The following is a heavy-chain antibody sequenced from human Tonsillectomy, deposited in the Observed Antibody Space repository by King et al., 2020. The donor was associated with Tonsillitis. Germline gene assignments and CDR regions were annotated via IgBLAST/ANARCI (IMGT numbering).Heavy chain of an antibody. CDR2: IGPADSYT. CDR1: GYTFSNFW. CDR3: AYYCDSDAFDF. Sequence: VQLVESRAEMKKPGESLKISCQGLGYTFSNFWINWVRQLPGKGLEWMGRIGPADSYTQYSPSFQGHVTISVDKSISTAYLQWSKLKASDSAMYFCAYYCDSDAFDFWGQGTLVTVSS. J-gene: IGHJ3*01. V-gene: IGHV5-10-1*03. D-gene: IGHD4-17*01.